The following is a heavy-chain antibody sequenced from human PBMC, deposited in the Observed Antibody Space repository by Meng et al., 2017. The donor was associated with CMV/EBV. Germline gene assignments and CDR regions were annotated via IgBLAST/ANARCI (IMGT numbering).Heavy chain of an antibody. CDR3: ARDVAALTEGLGY. Sequence: QVQLVVSXXGXVQPGXXLXXXXAASGFTFSSYAMHWVRQAPGKGLEWVAVISYDGSNKYYADSVKGRFTISRDNSKNTLYLQMNSLRAEDTAVYYCARDVAALTEGLGYWGQGTLVTVSS. D-gene: IGHD6-6*01. CDR1: GFTFSSYA. CDR2: ISYDGSNK. V-gene: IGHV3-30-3*01. J-gene: IGHJ4*02.